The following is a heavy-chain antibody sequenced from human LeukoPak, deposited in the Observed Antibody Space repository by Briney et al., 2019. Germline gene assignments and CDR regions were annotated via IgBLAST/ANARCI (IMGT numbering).Heavy chain of an antibody. CDR1: GFTVTSNY. V-gene: IGHV3-66*01. D-gene: IGHD2/OR15-2a*01. Sequence: RGSLRLSCAVSGFTVTSNYMHWVRRAPGKGLEWVSVVYPGGFTYHADSVKGRFTTSRDTSKKTVYLQMESWGAGGTAVYYCAIGGVIWRMDGWGQGATVTVCS. CDR2: VYPGGFT. CDR3: AIGGVIWRMDG. J-gene: IGHJ6*01.